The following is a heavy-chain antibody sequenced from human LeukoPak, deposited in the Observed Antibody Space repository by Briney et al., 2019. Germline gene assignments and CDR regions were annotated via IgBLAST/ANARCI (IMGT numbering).Heavy chain of an antibody. Sequence: PSETLSLTCTVSGYSISNGYYWGWIRQSPGQGLEWVGRVSHRGSTYYNPSLRSRVTISVDRSKQKFSLKLTSVTAADTAVYFCARGAEYYAIWRGYAAYSDYWGQGISVTVSS. V-gene: IGHV4-38-2*02. J-gene: IGHJ4*02. D-gene: IGHD3-3*01. CDR1: GYSISNGYY. CDR3: ARGAEYYAIWRGYAAYSDY. CDR2: VSHRGST.